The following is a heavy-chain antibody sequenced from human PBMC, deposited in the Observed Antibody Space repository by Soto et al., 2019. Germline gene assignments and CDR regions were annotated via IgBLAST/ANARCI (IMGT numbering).Heavy chain of an antibody. Sequence: GGSLRLSCAASGFTFSNSAMSWVRQAPGKGLEWVSSISGSGGTTYYADSVKGRFSFSRDNSRNTLYLQMNSLRAEDTALYYCAKGGISVSRIDYWGQGTLVTVSS. CDR1: GFTFSNSA. CDR3: AKGGISVSRIDY. J-gene: IGHJ4*02. CDR2: ISGSGGTT. V-gene: IGHV3-23*01. D-gene: IGHD6-19*01.